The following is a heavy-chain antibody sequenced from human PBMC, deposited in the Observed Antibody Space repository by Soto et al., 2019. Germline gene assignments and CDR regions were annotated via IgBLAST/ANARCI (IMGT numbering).Heavy chain of an antibody. V-gene: IGHV1-69*13. D-gene: IGHD3-16*02. Sequence: SVKVSCKASGCTFSSYAISWVRQAPGQGLEWMGGIIPIFGTANYAQKFQGRVTITADESTSTAYMELSSLRSEDTAVYYCARDRSYGMDVWGQGTTVTVSS. CDR3: ARDRSYGMDV. J-gene: IGHJ6*02. CDR1: GCTFSSYA. CDR2: IIPIFGTA.